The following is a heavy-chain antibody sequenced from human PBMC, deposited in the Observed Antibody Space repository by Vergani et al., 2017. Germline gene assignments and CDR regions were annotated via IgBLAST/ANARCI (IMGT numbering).Heavy chain of an antibody. Sequence: EVQLLESGGNLIQPGGSLRLSCGASGFTFSSYAMTWVRLAPGKGLEWVSFVSTGTKSQSYAESVKGRFTISRDSAKNSLYLQMDSLRAEDTAVYYCAREYSSTSGRAFDFWGQGTKVTVSS. J-gene: IGHJ3*01. D-gene: IGHD2-2*01. CDR1: GFTFSSYA. CDR3: AREYSSTSGRAFDF. CDR2: VSTGTKSQ. V-gene: IGHV3-48*01.